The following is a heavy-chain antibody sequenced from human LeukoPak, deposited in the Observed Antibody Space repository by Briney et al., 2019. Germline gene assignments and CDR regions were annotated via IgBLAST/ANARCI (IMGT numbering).Heavy chain of an antibody. J-gene: IGHJ4*02. CDR2: VYQSGTT. CDR3: ARHGGSLASSDN. D-gene: IGHD1-26*01. Sequence: SETLSLTCNVSGGSISSYYWSWIRQSPGKELEWIGYVYQSGTTSYSPSLKRRVTISADMSKNHFSLKLRSVTAADTAIYYCARHGGSLASSDNWSQGTLVTVSS. V-gene: IGHV4-59*08. CDR1: GGSISSYY.